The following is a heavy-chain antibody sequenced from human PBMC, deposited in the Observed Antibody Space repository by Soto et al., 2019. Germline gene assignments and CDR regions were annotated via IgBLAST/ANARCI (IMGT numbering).Heavy chain of an antibody. CDR1: GFNFYNSG. CDR3: AKLYSDEDC. Sequence: EVHLVESGGGLVQPGGSLRLSCAASGFNFYNSGMNWVRQAPGKGLEWVAYISRSSGTIYYADSVKGRFSISRDNAKNSLYLQITSLRAEDTAVYHCAKLYSDEDCWGQGTLVTVSS. CDR2: ISRSSGTI. J-gene: IGHJ4*02. D-gene: IGHD3-10*01. V-gene: IGHV3-48*01.